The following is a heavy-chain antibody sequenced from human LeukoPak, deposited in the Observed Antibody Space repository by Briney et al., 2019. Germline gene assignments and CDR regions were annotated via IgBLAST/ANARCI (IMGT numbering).Heavy chain of an antibody. V-gene: IGHV1-46*01. Sequence: ASVKVSCKASGYTFTSYYMHWVRQAPGKGLEWMGGFDPEDGETIYAQKFQGRVTMTRDMSTSTVYMELSSLRSEDTAMYYCARVSVGATMLAYFDYWGQGTLVTVSS. CDR3: ARVSVGATMLAYFDY. CDR2: FDPEDGET. CDR1: GYTFTSYY. J-gene: IGHJ4*02. D-gene: IGHD1-26*01.